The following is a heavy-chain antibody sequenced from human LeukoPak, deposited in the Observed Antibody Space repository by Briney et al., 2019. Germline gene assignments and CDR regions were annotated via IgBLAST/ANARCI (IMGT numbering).Heavy chain of an antibody. Sequence: GGSLRLSCAASGFTFSSYSMNWVRQAPGKGLEWVSSISSSSSYIYYADSVKGRFTISRDNAKNSLYLQMNSLRAEDTAVYYCARDPRLGDFWSGSAFDYWGQGTLVTVSS. CDR2: ISSSSSYI. J-gene: IGHJ4*02. CDR1: GFTFSSYS. CDR3: ARDPRLGDFWSGSAFDY. V-gene: IGHV3-21*01. D-gene: IGHD3-3*01.